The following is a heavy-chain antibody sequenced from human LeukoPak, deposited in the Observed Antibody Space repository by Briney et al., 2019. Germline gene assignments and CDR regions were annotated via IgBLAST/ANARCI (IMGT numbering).Heavy chain of an antibody. CDR2: INGDGSTT. D-gene: IGHD6-19*01. CDR1: GFTFSSYW. J-gene: IGHJ4*02. Sequence: GGSLRLSCAASGFTFSSYWMHWVRQAPGKGLVWVSRINGDGSTTTYADSVKGRFTISRDNAKNTLFLQMNSLRAEDTAVYYCARAQRLAKDYWGQGTLVTVSS. CDR3: ARAQRLAKDY. V-gene: IGHV3-74*01.